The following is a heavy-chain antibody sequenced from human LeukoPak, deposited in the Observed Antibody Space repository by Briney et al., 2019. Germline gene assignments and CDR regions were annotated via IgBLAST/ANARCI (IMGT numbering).Heavy chain of an antibody. CDR2: ISSSGRTI. J-gene: IGHJ5*01. Sequence: PGGSLRLSCAASGFTFSSYEMNWGRQAPGKGLEWVSYISSSGRTIYYADSVKGRFTISRDNAKNSLYLQMNSLRAEDTAVYYCARHLPPYNWFDSGGQGTLVTVS. CDR3: ARHLPPYNWFDS. CDR1: GFTFSSYE. V-gene: IGHV3-48*03.